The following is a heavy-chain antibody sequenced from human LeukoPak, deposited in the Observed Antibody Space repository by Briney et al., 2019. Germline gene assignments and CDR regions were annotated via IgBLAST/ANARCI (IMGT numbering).Heavy chain of an antibody. CDR3: ATDLRYSSGWDDAFDI. V-gene: IGHV1-18*01. CDR2: ISAYNGNT. D-gene: IGHD6-19*01. CDR1: GYTFTSYG. J-gene: IGHJ3*02. Sequence: ASAKVSCKASGYTFTSYGISWVRRAPGQGLEWMGWISAYNGNTNYAQKLQGRVTMTTDTSTSTAYMELRSLRSDNTAVYYRATDLRYSSGWDDAFDIWGQGTMVTVSS.